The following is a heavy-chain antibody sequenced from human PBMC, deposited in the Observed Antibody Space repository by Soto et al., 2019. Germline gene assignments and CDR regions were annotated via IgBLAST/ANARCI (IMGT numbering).Heavy chain of an antibody. J-gene: IGHJ3*02. D-gene: IGHD3-10*01. CDR3: ASGDFRVRNAFDI. CDR1: GGSISSGDYY. Sequence: QVQLQESGPGLVKPSQTLSITCTVSGGSISSGDYYWSRMRQLPGKGLEWIRYIYYSGSTYYNPSLNTRVTISVDTSKNQVSRKLSSVTAASTSVYYGASGDFRVRNAFDIWFQGTMVVVSS. V-gene: IGHV4-30-4*01. CDR2: IYYSGST.